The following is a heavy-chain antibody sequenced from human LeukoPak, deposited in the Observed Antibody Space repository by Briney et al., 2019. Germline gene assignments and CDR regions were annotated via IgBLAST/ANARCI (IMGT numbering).Heavy chain of an antibody. CDR1: GYTFTSYY. V-gene: IGHV1-46*01. CDR2: INPSGGST. Sequence: ASVKVSCKASGYTFTSYYMHWVRQAPGQGLEWMGIINPSGGSTSYAQKFQGRVTMTTNTSIDTAYMELSSLTFDDTAIYYCARGRGWGILDSWGQGHLVTVSS. J-gene: IGHJ4*02. CDR3: ARGRGWGILDS. D-gene: IGHD6-19*01.